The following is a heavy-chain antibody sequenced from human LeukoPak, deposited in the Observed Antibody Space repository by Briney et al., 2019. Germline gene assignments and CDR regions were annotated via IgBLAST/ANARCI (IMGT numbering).Heavy chain of an antibody. D-gene: IGHD6-6*01. J-gene: IGHJ4*02. V-gene: IGHV4-34*01. CDR1: GGSFSGYY. CDR2: INHSGST. CDR3: ASRIAARRSDY. Sequence: SETLSLTCAVYGGSFSGYYWSWIRQPPGKGLEWIGEINHSGSTNYNPSLKSRVTISVDTSKNQFSLKLSSVTAADTAVYYCASRIAARRSDYWGQGTLVTVSS.